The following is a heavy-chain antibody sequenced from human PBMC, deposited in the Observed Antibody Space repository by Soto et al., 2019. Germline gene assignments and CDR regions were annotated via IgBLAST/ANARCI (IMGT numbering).Heavy chain of an antibody. Sequence: PSETLSLTCTVSGGSISSTTYYWGWIRQPPGKGLEWIGSIYYSGSTYYNPSLKSRVTMSVDTSKNHFSLKLISVTTADTAVYFCAREGNLGRWIEPLDSWGQGTLVTVSS. CDR2: IYYSGST. J-gene: IGHJ4*02. D-gene: IGHD2-2*03. V-gene: IGHV4-39*07. CDR1: GGSISSTTYY. CDR3: AREGNLGRWIEPLDS.